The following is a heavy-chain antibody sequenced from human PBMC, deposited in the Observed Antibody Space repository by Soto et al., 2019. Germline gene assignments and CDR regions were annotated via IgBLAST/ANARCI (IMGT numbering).Heavy chain of an antibody. V-gene: IGHV3-33*01. CDR3: ARDRLTKDTAMAKPPWFDP. J-gene: IGHJ5*02. Sequence: QVQLVESGGGVVQPGRSLRLSCAASGFTFSSYGMHWVRQAPGKGLEWVAVIWYDGSNKYYADSVKGRFTISRDNSKNTLYLQMNSLRAEDTAVYYCARDRLTKDTAMAKPPWFDPWGQGTLVTVSS. CDR1: GFTFSSYG. CDR2: IWYDGSNK. D-gene: IGHD5-18*01.